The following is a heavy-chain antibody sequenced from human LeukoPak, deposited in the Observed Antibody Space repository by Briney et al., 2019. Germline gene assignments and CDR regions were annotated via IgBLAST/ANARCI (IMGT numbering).Heavy chain of an antibody. V-gene: IGHV3-48*03. J-gene: IGHJ4*02. CDR1: GFTFSSYE. D-gene: IGHD6-19*01. CDR3: AGYRSGWYSLFY. Sequence: GGSLRLSCAASGFTFSSYEMNWVRQAPGKGLGWLSFIRSSATTTYYADSVKGRFTISRDNAKNSLYLQMNSLRADDTAVYYCAGYRSGWYSLFYWGQGTLVTVSS. CDR2: IRSSATTT.